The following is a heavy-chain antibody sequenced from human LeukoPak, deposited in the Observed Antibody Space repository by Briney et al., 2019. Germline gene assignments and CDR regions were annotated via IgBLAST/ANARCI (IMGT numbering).Heavy chain of an antibody. D-gene: IGHD4-17*01. J-gene: IGHJ4*01. CDR2: MYNRGNT. V-gene: IGHV4-59*01. CDR3: AAPIKRDYGETNLDY. CDR1: GGSISSFY. Sequence: PSETLSLTCTVSGGSISSFYWSWIRQPPGEGLEWIGYMYNRGNTNYNPSLKSRVTISEDTSQNQLSLQLRSVTAADTAVHYCAAPIKRDYGETNLDYRGHGTLVTVSS.